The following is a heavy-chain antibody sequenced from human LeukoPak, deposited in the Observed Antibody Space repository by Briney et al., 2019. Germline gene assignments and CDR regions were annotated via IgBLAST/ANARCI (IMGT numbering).Heavy chain of an antibody. Sequence: SGGSLRLSCAASGFTFSTDAMTWVRQAPGRGLQWVSAISGSGDNTYYDDSVKGRFTISRDNSKNTVYLQMNSLRAEDTAVYYCAKVSAWAMVGATYFDYWGQGTLVTVSS. CDR2: ISGSGDNT. D-gene: IGHD1-26*01. CDR3: AKVSAWAMVGATYFDY. CDR1: GFTFSTDA. V-gene: IGHV3-23*01. J-gene: IGHJ4*02.